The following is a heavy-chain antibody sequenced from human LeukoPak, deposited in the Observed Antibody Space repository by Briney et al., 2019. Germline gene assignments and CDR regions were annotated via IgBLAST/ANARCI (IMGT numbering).Heavy chain of an antibody. V-gene: IGHV1-2*02. D-gene: IGHD3-16*01. CDR2: INPNSGGT. CDR3: ARGGQPIFYYYMDV. J-gene: IGHJ6*03. CDR1: GYTFSDYF. Sequence: ASVKVSCKASGYTFSDYFLHWVRQAPGQGLEWMGWINPNSGGTNHAQKFQGRGTMTRDTSISTAYMELSSLRSDDTATYYCARGGQPIFYYYMDVWGKGTTVTVSS.